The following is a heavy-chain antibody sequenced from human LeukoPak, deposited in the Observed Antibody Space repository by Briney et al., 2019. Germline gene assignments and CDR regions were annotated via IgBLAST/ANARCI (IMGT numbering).Heavy chain of an antibody. CDR2: IYYSGST. CDR1: GGSISSSSYY. CDR3: AGAARNYDILAGYPRGFFDY. J-gene: IGHJ4*02. Sequence: SETLSLTCTVSGGSISSSSYYWGWIRQPPGKGLEWIGSIYYSGSTYYNPSLKSRVTISVDTSKNQFSLKLSSVTAADTAVYYCAGAARNYDILAGYPRGFFDYWGQGTLVTVSS. D-gene: IGHD3-9*01. V-gene: IGHV4-39*01.